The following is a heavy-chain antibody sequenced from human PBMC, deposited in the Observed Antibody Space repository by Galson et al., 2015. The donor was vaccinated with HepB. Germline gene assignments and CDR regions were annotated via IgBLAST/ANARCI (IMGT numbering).Heavy chain of an antibody. V-gene: IGHV4-34*01. J-gene: IGHJ5*02. Sequence: LSLTCAVSGESLSGYFWTWIRQPPGKGLEWIGEIKDGGSTNYSPSLKRRVAISVDTSRTQFSLKLTSVTAADTAVYFCAKGYWNVGVAGSFWFGPWGQGTLVTVTS. CDR2: IKDGGST. D-gene: IGHD6-19*01. CDR1: GESLSGYF. CDR3: AKGYWNVGVAGSFWFGP.